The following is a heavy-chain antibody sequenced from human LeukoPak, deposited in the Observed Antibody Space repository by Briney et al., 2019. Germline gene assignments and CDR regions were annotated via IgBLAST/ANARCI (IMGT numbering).Heavy chain of an antibody. CDR1: GVSPRVDY. J-gene: IGHJ4*02. D-gene: IGHD6-19*01. Sequence: GRSLRLSCALSGVSPRVDYISWGRDAPGEGLERVSLIYSGGTTYYGDAVKGRFTISRDNSKNTLYLQMSSLRAEDTAVYYCASASAWYRIDYWGQGTLVSVSS. CDR3: ASASAWYRIDY. V-gene: IGHV3-66*01. CDR2: IYSGGTT.